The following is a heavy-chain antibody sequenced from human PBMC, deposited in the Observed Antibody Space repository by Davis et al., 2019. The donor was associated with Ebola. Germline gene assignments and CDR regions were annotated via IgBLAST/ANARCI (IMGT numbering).Heavy chain of an antibody. CDR1: NGSISNYY. J-gene: IGHJ6*04. V-gene: IGHV4-59*01. CDR3: ARGSETEDMDV. D-gene: IGHD2-21*02. Sequence: SETLSLTCIISNGSISNYYWSWLRQTSGKGLEWIGYIYYRGSSYYNPSLKSRVAMSIDTSKNQFSLKLSSVTAADTAVYFCARGSETEDMDVWGKGATVTVSS. CDR2: IYYRGSS.